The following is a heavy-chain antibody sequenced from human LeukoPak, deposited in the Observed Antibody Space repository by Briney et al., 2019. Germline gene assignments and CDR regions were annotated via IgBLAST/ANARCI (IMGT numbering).Heavy chain of an antibody. Sequence: PGGSLRLSCAASGFTFDDYAMHWVRQPPGKGLEWVSLISGDGTSIYYADSVKGRFTISRDNSKNSLYLQMNSLRAEDTAVYYCAKGNGYSYGRYYFDYWGQGTLVTVSS. V-gene: IGHV3-43*02. CDR2: ISGDGTSI. J-gene: IGHJ4*02. CDR3: AKGNGYSYGRYYFDY. D-gene: IGHD5-18*01. CDR1: GFTFDDYA.